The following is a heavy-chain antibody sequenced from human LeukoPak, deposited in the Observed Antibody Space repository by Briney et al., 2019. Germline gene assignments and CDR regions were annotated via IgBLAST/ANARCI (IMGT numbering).Heavy chain of an antibody. D-gene: IGHD3-22*01. CDR2: IYYSGST. CDR1: GGSINSYY. CDR3: ARHSGSLYYDRTIFEN. Sequence: SETLSLTCTVSGGSINSYYWSWIRQPPGKGLEWIGYIYYSGSTNYNPSLKSRVTISVDTSKNQFSLRLSSVTAADTAVYYCARHSGSLYYDRTIFENWGQGTLVT. V-gene: IGHV4-59*08. J-gene: IGHJ4*02.